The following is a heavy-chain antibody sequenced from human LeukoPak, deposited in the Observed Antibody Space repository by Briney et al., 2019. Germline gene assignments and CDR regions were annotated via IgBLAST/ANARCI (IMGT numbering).Heavy chain of an antibody. J-gene: IGHJ5*02. CDR3: ARDSTYDILTGYATLGWFDP. D-gene: IGHD3-9*01. CDR1: GFTLSSYS. V-gene: IGHV3-21*01. CDR2: ISSSSSYI. Sequence: GGSLRLSCAASGFTLSSYSMNWVRQAPGKGLEWVSSISSSSSYIYYADSVKGRFTISRDNAKNSLYLQMNSLRAEDTAVYYCARDSTYDILTGYATLGWFDPWGQGTLVTVSS.